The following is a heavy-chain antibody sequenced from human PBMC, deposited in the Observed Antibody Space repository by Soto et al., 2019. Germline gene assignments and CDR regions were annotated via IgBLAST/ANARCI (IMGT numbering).Heavy chain of an antibody. CDR3: ARGITLPTPLDY. V-gene: IGHV1-3*01. CDR2: INAGNGNT. CDR1: GYTFTTYA. J-gene: IGHJ4*02. D-gene: IGHD1-20*01. Sequence: ASVKVSCKASGYTFTTYAIHWVRQAPGQRLEWMGWINAGNGNTKYSQKFQGRVTITRDTSASTAYMELSSLRSEDTAVYYCARGITLPTPLDYWGQGTLVTVSS.